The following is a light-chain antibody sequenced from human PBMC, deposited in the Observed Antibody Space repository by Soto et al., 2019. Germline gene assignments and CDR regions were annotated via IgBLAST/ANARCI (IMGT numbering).Light chain of an antibody. CDR1: QSVSSY. CDR2: DAS. CDR3: QQRSKWPLT. V-gene: IGKV3-11*01. J-gene: IGKJ4*01. Sequence: EIVLTQSPATLSLSPGERATLSCRASQSVSSYLAWYQQKPGQAPRLLIYDASNRATGIPARCSGSGSGTDFTRTISSLAPADFAVYDWQQRSKWPLTFGGGTKVEIK.